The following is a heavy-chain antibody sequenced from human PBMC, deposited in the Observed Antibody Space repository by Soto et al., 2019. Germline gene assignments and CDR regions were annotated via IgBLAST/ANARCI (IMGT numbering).Heavy chain of an antibody. J-gene: IGHJ4*02. CDR1: GGTFSSFG. CDR3: ARGLVNYGSGSYLYFDS. V-gene: IGHV1-69*13. CDR2: IVPIFGTP. Sequence: SVKVSCKASGGTFSSFGLSWVRQAPGRGLEWMGGIVPIFGTPDYAQNFQGRVTIVADDSATTAYMELSTLRSEDTATYYCARGLVNYGSGSYLYFDSWGQGSPVTVSS. D-gene: IGHD3-10*01.